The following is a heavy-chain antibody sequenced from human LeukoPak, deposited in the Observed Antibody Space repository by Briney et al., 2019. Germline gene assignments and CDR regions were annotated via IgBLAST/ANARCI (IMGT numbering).Heavy chain of an antibody. Sequence: SETLSLTSTVSGGSISSYYWSWLRQPPGKGLEWIGYIYYSGSTNYNPSLKSRVTLSVDTSKNQFSLKLSSVTAADTAVYYCARGPPYLIAAHGVSYYYYYMDVWGKGTTITVSS. CDR2: IYYSGST. D-gene: IGHD6-6*01. V-gene: IGHV4-59*01. CDR3: ARGPPYLIAAHGVSYYYYYMDV. CDR1: GGSISSYY. J-gene: IGHJ6*03.